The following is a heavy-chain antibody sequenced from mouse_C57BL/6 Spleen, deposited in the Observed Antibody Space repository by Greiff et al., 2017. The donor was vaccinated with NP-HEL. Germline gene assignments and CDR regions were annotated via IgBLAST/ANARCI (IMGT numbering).Heavy chain of an antibody. D-gene: IGHD2-5*01. CDR1: GYAFSSSW. Sequence: QVQLQQSGPELVKPGASVKISCKASGYAFSSSWMNWVKQRPGKGLEWIGRIYPGDGDTNYNGKFKGKATLTADKSSSTAYMQLSSLTSEDSAVYFCARRDYSNSGFAYWGQGTLVTVSA. CDR3: ARRDYSNSGFAY. CDR2: IYPGDGDT. V-gene: IGHV1-82*01. J-gene: IGHJ3*01.